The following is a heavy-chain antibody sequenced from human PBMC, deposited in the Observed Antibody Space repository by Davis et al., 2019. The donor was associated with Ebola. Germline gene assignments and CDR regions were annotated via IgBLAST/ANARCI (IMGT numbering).Heavy chain of an antibody. CDR3: PVGHYSNPNG. Sequence: PGGSLRLSCAVSGFTFRNHAMAWVRQAPGKGLEWVSAIHGNGAGAFYADSVKGRFTISRDNSKNTLYLEMNSVRAEDTAIYYCPVGHYSNPNGWGQGVLVTVSS. D-gene: IGHD4-11*01. J-gene: IGHJ4*02. CDR1: GFTFRNHA. V-gene: IGHV3-23*01. CDR2: IHGNGAGA.